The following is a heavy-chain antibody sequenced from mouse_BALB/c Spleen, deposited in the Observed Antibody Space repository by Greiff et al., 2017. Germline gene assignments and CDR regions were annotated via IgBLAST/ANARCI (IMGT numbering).Heavy chain of an antibody. J-gene: IGHJ4*01. D-gene: IGHD1-1*01. Sequence: VQLKESGAELVKPGASVKLSCTASGFNIKDTYMHWVKQRPEQGLEWIGRIDPANGNTKYDPKFQGKATITADTSSNTAYLQLSSLTSEDTAVYYWARELNYYGSSYHYAMDYWGQGTSGTVSS. CDR3: ARELNYYGSSYHYAMDY. CDR2: IDPANGNT. CDR1: GFNIKDTY. V-gene: IGHV14-3*02.